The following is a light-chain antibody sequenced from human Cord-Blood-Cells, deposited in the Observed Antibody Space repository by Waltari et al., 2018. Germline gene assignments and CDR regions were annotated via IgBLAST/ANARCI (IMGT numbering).Light chain of an antibody. Sequence: SYALTQPPSVSVSPGQTASITRSGDKLGGKTSCWYHQKPGQSPVLVIYQDSKRPSVIPERFSGSTSGNTATLTISGTQAMDEADYYCQAWDSSTVVFGGGTKLTVL. V-gene: IGLV3-1*01. CDR1: KLGGKT. J-gene: IGLJ2*01. CDR3: QAWDSSTVV. CDR2: QDS.